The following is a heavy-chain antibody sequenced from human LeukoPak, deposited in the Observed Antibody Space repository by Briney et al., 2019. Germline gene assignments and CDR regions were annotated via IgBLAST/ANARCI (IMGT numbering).Heavy chain of an antibody. CDR2: MNPNGGNT. Sequence: ASVKVSCKASGYTFTSYDINWVRQATGQGLEWMGWMNPNGGNTGYAQKFQGRVTTTRNTSISTAYMELSSLRSEDTAVYYCARYWDGYGHDAFDIWGQGTMVTVSS. D-gene: IGHD5-24*01. J-gene: IGHJ3*02. CDR1: GYTFTSYD. V-gene: IGHV1-8*03. CDR3: ARYWDGYGHDAFDI.